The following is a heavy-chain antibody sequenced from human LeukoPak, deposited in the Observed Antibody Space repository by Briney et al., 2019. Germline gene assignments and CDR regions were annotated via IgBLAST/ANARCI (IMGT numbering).Heavy chain of an antibody. D-gene: IGHD1/OR15-1a*01. V-gene: IGHV4-59*01. CDR2: ISYNGST. CDR3: ARVRGRGTLNKYYFDY. J-gene: IGHJ4*02. CDR1: GGSISSYS. Sequence: SETLSLTCTVSGGSISSYSWSWIRQPPGKGLEWIGYISYNGSTNYNPSLKSRVTISVDTSKNQFSLKLSSVTAADTAVYYCARVRGRGTLNKYYFDYWGQGTLVTVSS.